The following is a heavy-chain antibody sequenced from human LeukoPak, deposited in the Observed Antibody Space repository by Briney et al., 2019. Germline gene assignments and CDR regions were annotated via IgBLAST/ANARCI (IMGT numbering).Heavy chain of an antibody. J-gene: IGHJ4*02. V-gene: IGHV1-69*04. Sequence: ASVKVSCKASGGTFSSYAISWVRQAPGQGLEWMGRIIPILGIANYAQKFQGRVTITADKSTSTAYMELSSLRSEDTAVYYCARDPEHLWFGDLWDYWGQGTLVTVSS. CDR3: ARDPEHLWFGDLWDY. D-gene: IGHD3-10*01. CDR1: GGTFSSYA. CDR2: IIPILGIA.